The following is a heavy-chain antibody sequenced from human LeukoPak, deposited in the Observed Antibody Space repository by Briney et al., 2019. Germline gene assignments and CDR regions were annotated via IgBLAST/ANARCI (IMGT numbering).Heavy chain of an antibody. CDR1: GFTFSSYW. V-gene: IGHV3-7*01. D-gene: IGHD3-22*01. CDR2: IKQDGSEK. Sequence: GGSLRLSCAASGFTFSSYWMSWVRQAPGKGLEWVANIKQDGSEKYYVDSVKGRFTISRDNAKNSLYLQMNSLRAEDTAVYYCAKVRGITMIVVVRGADALDIWGQGTMVTVSS. CDR3: AKVRGITMIVVVRGADALDI. J-gene: IGHJ3*02.